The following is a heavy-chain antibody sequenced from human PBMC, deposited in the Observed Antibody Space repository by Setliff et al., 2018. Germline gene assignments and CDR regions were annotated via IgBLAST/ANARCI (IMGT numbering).Heavy chain of an antibody. J-gene: IGHJ4*02. CDR1: GGSISSSNW. CDR2: VYHSGST. CDR3: ARDGTRNANDY. V-gene: IGHV4-4*02. D-gene: IGHD1-1*01. Sequence: SETLSLTCAVSGGSISSSNWWSWVRQPPGKGLEWIGEVYHSGSTNYNPSLKSRVTISVDKSKNQFSLKLSSVTAEDTAVYYCARDGTRNANDYWGQGTLVTVSS.